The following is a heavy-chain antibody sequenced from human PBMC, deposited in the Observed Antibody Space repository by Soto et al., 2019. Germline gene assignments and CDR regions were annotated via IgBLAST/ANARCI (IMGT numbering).Heavy chain of an antibody. CDR2: MNPNSGNT. D-gene: IGHD3-16*01. J-gene: IGHJ4*02. V-gene: IGHV1-8*01. CDR3: ARVRGRLLDY. Sequence: QVQLVQSGAEVKNPGASVKVSCKAFGYTITSYDINWVRQATGQGLEWMGWMNPNSGNTGYAQKFQGRVTMTTDTSINTAYMELSSLRSEDTAMYYCARVRGRLLDYWGQGTLVTVSS. CDR1: GYTITSYD.